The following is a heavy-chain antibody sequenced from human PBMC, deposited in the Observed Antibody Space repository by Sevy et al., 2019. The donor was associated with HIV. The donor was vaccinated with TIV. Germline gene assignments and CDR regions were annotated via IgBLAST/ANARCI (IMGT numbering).Heavy chain of an antibody. CDR1: GGSISSLNYY. V-gene: IGHV4-31*03. CDR3: ARANAYLTSDAFDL. Sequence: SETLSLTCTVSGGSISSLNYYWTWIHQHPGKGLEWIGYISYSGRTNYNPSLKSRLTISLDTSKNQFSLRLSSVTAADTALFYCARANAYLTSDAFDLWGQGTMVTVSS. CDR2: ISYSGRT. J-gene: IGHJ3*01. D-gene: IGHD1-26*01.